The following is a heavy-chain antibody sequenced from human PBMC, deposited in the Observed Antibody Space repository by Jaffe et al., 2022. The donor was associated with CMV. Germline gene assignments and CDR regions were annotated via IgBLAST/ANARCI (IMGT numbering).Heavy chain of an antibody. Sequence: EVQLVESGGGLVQPGGSLRLSCAASGFTFSSYAMSWVRQAPGKGLEWVSAISGSGGSTYYADSVKGRFTISRDNSKNTLYLQMNSLRAEDTAVYYCAKDGGPVRYCSGGSCYPGHYYYMDVWGKGTTVTVSS. J-gene: IGHJ6*03. D-gene: IGHD2-15*01. CDR2: ISGSGGST. CDR3: AKDGGPVRYCSGGSCYPGHYYYMDV. CDR1: GFTFSSYA. V-gene: IGHV3-23*04.